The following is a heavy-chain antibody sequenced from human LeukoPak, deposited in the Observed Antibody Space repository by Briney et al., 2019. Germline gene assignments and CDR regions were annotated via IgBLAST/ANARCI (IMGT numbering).Heavy chain of an antibody. D-gene: IGHD3-10*01. CDR3: ARIRFGESSAFDI. V-gene: IGHV4-59*02. CDR1: GDSVSSYY. CDR2: IYCSGST. Sequence: SETLSLTCTVYGDSVSSYYWSWIRQPPGKGLEWIGYIYCSGSTNFNPSLKSRVTISVDTSKNQFSLKLSSVTAADTAVYYCARIRFGESSAFDIWGQGTMVTVSS. J-gene: IGHJ3*02.